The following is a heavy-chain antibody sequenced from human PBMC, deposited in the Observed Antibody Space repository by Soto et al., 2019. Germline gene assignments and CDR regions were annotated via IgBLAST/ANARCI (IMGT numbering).Heavy chain of an antibody. CDR1: GYNFATYW. V-gene: IGHV5-51*01. CDR3: ARHGFYGDYASNYFDP. D-gene: IGHD4-17*01. Sequence: PGESLKISCNASGYNFATYWIAWVRQMPGKGLEYMGIIYPGDSDARYSPSFQGQVTFSADKSISTAYLQWSSLTASDTAIYYCARHGFYGDYASNYFDPWGQGTLVTVYS. CDR2: IYPGDSDA. J-gene: IGHJ5*02.